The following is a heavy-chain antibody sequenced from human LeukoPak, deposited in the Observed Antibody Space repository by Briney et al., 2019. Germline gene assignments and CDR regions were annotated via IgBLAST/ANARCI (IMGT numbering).Heavy chain of an antibody. Sequence: GGSLRLSCAASGFAFSNFGLHWVRQAPGKGLEWVALIPYDGSDKYYVDSVKGRFTISRDNSKNTLYLQVNSLRAEDTAVYYCAKHHYSGSSGYYFFDYWGQGTLVTVSS. CDR2: IPYDGSDK. CDR1: GFAFSNFG. J-gene: IGHJ4*02. CDR3: AKHHYSGSSGYYFFDY. D-gene: IGHD3-22*01. V-gene: IGHV3-30*02.